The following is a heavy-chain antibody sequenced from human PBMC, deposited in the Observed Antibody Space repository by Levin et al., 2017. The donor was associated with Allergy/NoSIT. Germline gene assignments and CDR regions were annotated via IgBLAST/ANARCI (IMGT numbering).Heavy chain of an antibody. J-gene: IGHJ5*02. CDR2: INPNSGGT. Sequence: ASVKVSCKASGYTFTGYYMHWVRQAPGQGLEWMGWINPNSGGTNYAQKFQGRVTMTRDTSISTAYMELSRLRSDDTAVYYCARGLSIVLMVYGWFDPWGQGTLVTVSS. CDR1: GYTFTGYY. D-gene: IGHD2-8*01. CDR3: ARGLSIVLMVYGWFDP. V-gene: IGHV1-2*02.